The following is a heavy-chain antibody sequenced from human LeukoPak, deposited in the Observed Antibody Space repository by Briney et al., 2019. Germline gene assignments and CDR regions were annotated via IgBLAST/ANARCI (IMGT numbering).Heavy chain of an antibody. CDR2: IYYSGST. CDR3: ARYHSSNPKRNDY. V-gene: IGHV4-39*01. CDR1: GGSISSSSYY. D-gene: IGHD6-19*01. J-gene: IGHJ4*02. Sequence: PSETLSLTCTVSGGSISSSSYYWGWIRQPPGKGLEWIGSIYYSGSTYYNPSLKSRVTISVDTSKNQFSLKLSSVTAADTAVYYCARYHSSNPKRNDYWGQGTLVTVSS.